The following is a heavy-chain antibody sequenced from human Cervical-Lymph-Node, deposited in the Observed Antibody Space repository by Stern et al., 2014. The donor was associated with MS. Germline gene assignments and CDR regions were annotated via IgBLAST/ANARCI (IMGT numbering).Heavy chain of an antibody. CDR3: ASTLHGGLYNWFDP. CDR2: ITYSGASM. D-gene: IGHD2-2*01. J-gene: IGHJ5*02. Sequence: EVHLVESGGGLVTPGGSLRLSCAASGFTFSDYSMNWVRQAPGKGLERVSSITYSGASMYYGDSVKGRFTISRDNAKNTLYLQMDSLSAEDTATYFCASTLHGGLYNWFDPWGQGTLVTVSS. V-gene: IGHV3-21*01. CDR1: GFTFSDYS.